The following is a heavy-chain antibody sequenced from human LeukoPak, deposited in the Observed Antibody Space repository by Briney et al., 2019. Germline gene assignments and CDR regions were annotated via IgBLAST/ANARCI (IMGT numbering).Heavy chain of an antibody. CDR2: IYSGGST. D-gene: IGHD6-6*01. CDR3: AREGKYSSSYYFDY. CDR1: GFTVSSNY. J-gene: IGHJ4*02. Sequence: HAGGSLRLSCAASGFTVSSNYMSWVRQAPGKGLEWVSVIYSGGSTYYADSVKGRFTISRDTSKNTLYLQMNSLRAEDTAVYYCAREGKYSSSYYFDYWGQGTLVTVSS. V-gene: IGHV3-53*01.